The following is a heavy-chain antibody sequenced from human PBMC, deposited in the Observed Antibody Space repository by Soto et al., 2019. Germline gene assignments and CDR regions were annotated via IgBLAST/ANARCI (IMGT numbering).Heavy chain of an antibody. D-gene: IGHD3-10*01. CDR2: IWYDGSNK. CDR3: ARRGTVYYGSGKYYYGMDV. CDR1: GFTFSSYG. J-gene: IGHJ6*02. Sequence: GGSLRLSCAASGFTFSSYGMHWVRQAPGKGLEWVAVIWYDGSNKYYADSVKGRFTISRDNSKNTLYLQMNSLRAEDTAVYYRARRGTVYYGSGKYYYGMDVWGQGTTVTVSS. V-gene: IGHV3-33*01.